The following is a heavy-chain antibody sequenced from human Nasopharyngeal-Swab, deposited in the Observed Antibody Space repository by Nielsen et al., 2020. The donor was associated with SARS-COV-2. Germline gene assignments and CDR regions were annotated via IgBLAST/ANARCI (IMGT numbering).Heavy chain of an antibody. D-gene: IGHD6-19*01. V-gene: IGHV3-23*01. CDR2: ISGSGAHT. J-gene: IGHJ4*02. Sequence: GESLRISCAASGFTFSNYAMTWVRQAPGRGVEWVSSISGSGAHTYYADSVKGRFTISRDNSKNTVFLQMNSLRAEDTALFFCAKDGGGWLTSGWYYFDYWGQGSLVTVSS. CDR1: GFTFSNYA. CDR3: AKDGGGWLTSGWYYFDY.